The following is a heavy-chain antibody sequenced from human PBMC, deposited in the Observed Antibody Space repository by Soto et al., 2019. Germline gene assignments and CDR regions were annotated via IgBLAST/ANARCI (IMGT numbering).Heavy chain of an antibody. CDR3: VMVDNYVTPTPQDV. J-gene: IGHJ6*04. Sequence: QVQLVQSGDEVKKPGASVKVSCKASGYIFVTYGIACVRQAPGQGLEWMGWISPYTGNTHSATKIQGRLTMTTDTPTSTAYMDLGSLTSDDTAVYYCVMVDNYVTPTPQDVWGAGTTVTVYS. CDR1: GYIFVTYG. CDR2: ISPYTGNT. D-gene: IGHD3-16*01. V-gene: IGHV1-18*01.